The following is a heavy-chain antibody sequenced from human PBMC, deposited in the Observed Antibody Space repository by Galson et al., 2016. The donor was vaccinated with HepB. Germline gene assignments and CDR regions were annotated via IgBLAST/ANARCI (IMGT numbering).Heavy chain of an antibody. Sequence: SLRLSCAASGFTFKSYAMNWVRQAPGKGLEWVSGINASGGRTYYADSVKGRFTISRDNSKNPLYLKMTILRAEDTAVYYRARDLHTSVVSGWFAPWGQGTRVTVSS. D-gene: IGHD5/OR15-5a*01. CDR3: ARDLHTSVVSGWFAP. V-gene: IGHV3-23*01. CDR1: GFTFKSYA. CDR2: INASGGRT. J-gene: IGHJ5*02.